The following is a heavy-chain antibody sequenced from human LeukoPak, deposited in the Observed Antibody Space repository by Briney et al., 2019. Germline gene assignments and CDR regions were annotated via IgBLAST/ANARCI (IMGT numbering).Heavy chain of an antibody. Sequence: PGGSLRLSCAASGFTFSSYAMSWVRQAPGKGLEWVSGISGSGGSTYCADSVKGRFTISRDNSKNTLYLQMDSLRAEDTAVYYCAKAWDSYDFWSGYHPFDYWGQGTLVTVSS. CDR3: AKAWDSYDFWSGYHPFDY. D-gene: IGHD3-3*01. J-gene: IGHJ4*02. CDR2: ISGSGGST. V-gene: IGHV3-23*01. CDR1: GFTFSSYA.